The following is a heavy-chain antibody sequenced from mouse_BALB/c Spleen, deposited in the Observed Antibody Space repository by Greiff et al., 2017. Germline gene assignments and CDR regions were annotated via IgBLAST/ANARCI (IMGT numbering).Heavy chain of an antibody. D-gene: IGHD3-2*01. V-gene: IGHV1-54*01. CDR2: INPGSGGT. J-gene: IGHJ2*01. CDR3: ARGVDSSGYGYFDY. CDR1: GYAFTNYL. Sequence: VQLVESGAELVRPGTSVKVSCKASGYAFTNYLIEWVKQRPGQGLEWIGVINPGSGGTNYNEKFKGKATLTADKSSSTAYMQLSSLTSDDSAVYFCARGVDSSGYGYFDYWGQGTTLTVSS.